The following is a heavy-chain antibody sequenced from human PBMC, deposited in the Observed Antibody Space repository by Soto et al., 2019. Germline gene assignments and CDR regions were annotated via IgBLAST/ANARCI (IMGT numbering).Heavy chain of an antibody. Sequence: KVSCTASGYTFPSYGISWVRQAPGQGLEWMGWISAYNGNTNYAQKLQGRVTMTTDTSTSTAYMELRSLRSDDTAVYYCARGEYFYSALDYCGHVPLLTVSS. CDR2: ISAYNGNT. CDR3: ARGEYFYSALDY. CDR1: GYTFPSYG. V-gene: IGHV1-18*01. D-gene: IGHD3-9*01. J-gene: IGHJ4*01.